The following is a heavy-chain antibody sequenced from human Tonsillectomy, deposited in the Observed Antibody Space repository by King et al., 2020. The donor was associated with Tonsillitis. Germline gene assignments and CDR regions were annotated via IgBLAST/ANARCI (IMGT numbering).Heavy chain of an antibody. D-gene: IGHD2-8*01. CDR3: ARTGTNGYTSVFDY. V-gene: IGHV5-51*01. Sequence: QLVQSEAEVKKPGESLKISCKGSGYSFSRFWIGWVRQMPGKGLEWMGIIFPGDSDTRYSPSFQGQVTISADKSINTAYLQWGSLKASDTAMYFCARTGTNGYTSVFDYWGQGTLVTVSS. J-gene: IGHJ4*02. CDR1: GYSFSRFW. CDR2: IFPGDSDT.